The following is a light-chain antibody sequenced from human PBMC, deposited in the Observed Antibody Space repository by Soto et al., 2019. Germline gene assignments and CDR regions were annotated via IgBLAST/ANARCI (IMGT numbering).Light chain of an antibody. CDR2: DAS. CDR1: QNIENNY. V-gene: IGKV3-20*01. CDR3: QQCATPPLI. J-gene: IGKJ4*01. Sequence: EIVLTQSPGTLSLAPGESATLSCRASQNIENNYLAWYQQKPGQAPRLLIDDASRRATGIPDRFSGSGSGTDFTLTISRLQAEDFAVYYCQQCATPPLIFGGGTRVEI.